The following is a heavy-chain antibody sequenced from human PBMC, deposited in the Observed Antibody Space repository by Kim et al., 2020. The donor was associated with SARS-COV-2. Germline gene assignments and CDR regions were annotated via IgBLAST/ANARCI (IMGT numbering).Heavy chain of an antibody. D-gene: IGHD4-17*01. CDR2: ISNTYNAI. J-gene: IGHJ4*02. V-gene: IGHV3-48*02. Sequence: GGSLRLSCAASGFTFSTYSMNWVRQAPGKGLEWVSYISNTYNAIYYADSVKGRFTISTDNAKNSLYLQMNSLRDEDTAVYYCARDRDYAFDYWGRGTLVTVSS. CDR1: GFTFSTYS. CDR3: ARDRDYAFDY.